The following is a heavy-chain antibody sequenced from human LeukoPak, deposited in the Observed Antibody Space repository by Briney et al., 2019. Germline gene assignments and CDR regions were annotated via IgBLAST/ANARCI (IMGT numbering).Heavy chain of an antibody. Sequence: GGSLRLSCAASEFTFSSYGMHWVRQAPGEGLEWVAVISYDGSNKYYADSVKGRFTISRDNSKDTPYLQMNSLRVEDTAVYYCARDGGNPRGYYHYGMDVWGQGTTVTVSS. J-gene: IGHJ6*02. CDR1: EFTFSSYG. D-gene: IGHD1-14*01. V-gene: IGHV3-30*03. CDR2: ISYDGSNK. CDR3: ARDGGNPRGYYHYGMDV.